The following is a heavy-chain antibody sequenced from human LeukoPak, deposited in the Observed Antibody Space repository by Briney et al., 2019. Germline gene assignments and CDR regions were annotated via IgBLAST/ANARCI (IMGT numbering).Heavy chain of an antibody. D-gene: IGHD2-21*01. V-gene: IGHV3-23*01. J-gene: IGHJ4*02. CDR3: AKYLVVVITIPCFDY. CDR1: GFTFCTYA. Sequence: PGGSLRLSCAASGFTFCTYAMTVVRQAPGKGLEWVSSISGSGGNTYYADSVKGRFTISRDSSKNTLYLQMNSLRAEDTAVYYCAKYLVVVITIPCFDYWGQGSLVTVSS. CDR2: ISGSGGNT.